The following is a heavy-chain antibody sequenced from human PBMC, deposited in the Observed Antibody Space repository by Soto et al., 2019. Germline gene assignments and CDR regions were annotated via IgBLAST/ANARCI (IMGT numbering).Heavy chain of an antibody. J-gene: IGHJ6*02. Sequence: QVQLVQSGAEVKKPGSSVRVSCKASGGTFSSNTLSWVRQAPGQGLEWMGRITPVLDMADYEQKFQDRLTXTXXXPXXTVYMELGSLRSEATAIYYCARAISSGGRFSGMDVWGQGTTVTVSS. V-gene: IGHV1-69*02. CDR1: GGTFSSNT. CDR3: ARAISSGGRFSGMDV. CDR2: ITPVLDMA. D-gene: IGHD3-16*01.